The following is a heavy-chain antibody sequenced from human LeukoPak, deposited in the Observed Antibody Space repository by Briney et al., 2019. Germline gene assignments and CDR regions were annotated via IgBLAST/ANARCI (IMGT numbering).Heavy chain of an antibody. CDR2: MRQDGGER. V-gene: IGHV3-7*01. CDR1: GFTSGNNW. J-gene: IGHJ3*01. CDR3: ARDVGALDL. Sequence: GGSLRLSCAASGFTSGNNWLAWVRQAPGKGLEWVANMRQDGGERSYVDSVKGRFTISRDNAKNSLYLQMNSLKGEDTAVYYCARDVGALDLWGQGTMVTVSS. D-gene: IGHD1-26*01.